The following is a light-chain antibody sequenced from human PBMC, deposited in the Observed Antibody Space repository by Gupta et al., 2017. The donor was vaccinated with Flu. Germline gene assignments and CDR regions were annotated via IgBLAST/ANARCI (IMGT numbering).Light chain of an antibody. V-gene: IGLV5-45*01. J-gene: IGLJ3*02. CDR1: SGIDVGTYR. CDR2: YKSDADK. Sequence: SGIDVGTYRIYWYQRKPGSPPQYLLRYKSDADKQQGSGVNSRCAGSTDASANAGILLISGLQPEEEAEYYCMIWHSGAWVFGGGTRLTVL. CDR3: MIWHSGAWV.